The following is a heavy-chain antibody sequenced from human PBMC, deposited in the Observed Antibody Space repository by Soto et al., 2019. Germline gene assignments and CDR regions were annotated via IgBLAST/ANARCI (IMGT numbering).Heavy chain of an antibody. CDR2: ISYDGSNK. V-gene: IGHV3-30*18. CDR3: AKDESGPMGYYYYGMDV. Sequence: GGSLRLSCAASGFTFSSYGMHWVRQAPGKGLEWVAVISYDGSNKYYADSVKGRFTISRDNSKNTLYLQMNSLRAEDTAVYYCAKDESGPMGYYYYGMDVWGQGTTVTVSS. CDR1: GFTFSSYG. J-gene: IGHJ6*02. D-gene: IGHD2-8*02.